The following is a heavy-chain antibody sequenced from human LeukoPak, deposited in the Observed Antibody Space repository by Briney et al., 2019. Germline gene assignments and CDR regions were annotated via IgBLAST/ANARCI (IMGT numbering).Heavy chain of an antibody. CDR2: ISTTGGST. Sequence: GGSLRLSCAASGFTFTTYALSWVRRAPGKGLEWVSTISTTGGSTYYADSVKGRFTISRDNSKNTLYLQMNSLGAEDTALYYCAKDRHGDYGLGALDIWGQGTMVTVPS. CDR1: GFTFTTYA. CDR3: AKDRHGDYGLGALDI. J-gene: IGHJ3*02. V-gene: IGHV3-23*01. D-gene: IGHD4-17*01.